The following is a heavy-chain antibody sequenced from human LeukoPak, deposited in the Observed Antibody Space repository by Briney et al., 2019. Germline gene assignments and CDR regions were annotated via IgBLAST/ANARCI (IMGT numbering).Heavy chain of an antibody. CDR1: GYTFTSYD. CDR3: ARGGLMDTAIRT. D-gene: IGHD5-18*01. CDR2: MNPNSGNT. J-gene: IGHJ5*02. Sequence: VASVKVSCKASGYTFTSYDINWVRQATGQGLEWMGWMNPNSGNTGYAQKFQGRVTMTRNTSISTAYMELSSLRSEDTAVYYCARGGLMDTAIRTWGQGTLVTVSS. V-gene: IGHV1-8*01.